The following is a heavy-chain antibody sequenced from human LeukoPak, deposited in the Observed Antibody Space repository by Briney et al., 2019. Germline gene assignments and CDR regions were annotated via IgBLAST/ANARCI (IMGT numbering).Heavy chain of an antibody. D-gene: IGHD5-12*01. CDR3: ARGYTWFDY. Sequence: GASVKVSCKASGYTFTGYYMHWVRQAPGQGLEWMGRINPNSGDTNYAQKFQGRVTMTRDTSISTAYMELSRLKSDDTAMYYCARGYTWFDYWGQGTLVTVSS. CDR2: INPNSGDT. J-gene: IGHJ4*02. V-gene: IGHV1-2*06. CDR1: GYTFTGYY.